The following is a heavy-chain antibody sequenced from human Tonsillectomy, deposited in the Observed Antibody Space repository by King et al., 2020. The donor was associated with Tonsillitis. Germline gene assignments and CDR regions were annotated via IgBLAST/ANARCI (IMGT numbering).Heavy chain of an antibody. CDR3: AKEIKQVAGDWYFDL. CDR2: IGNDGSVT. J-gene: IGHJ2*01. CDR1: GFTFSRYG. Sequence: VQLVESGGGVVQPGRSLRLSCAASGFTFSRYGMHWVRQSPGEGLEGVAVIGNDGSVTYYAESVKGRFTLSRDNSENTLYMQMNSLRVEDTAVYYCAKEIKQVAGDWYFDLWGRGTLVIVSS. V-gene: IGHV3-30*18. D-gene: IGHD6-19*01.